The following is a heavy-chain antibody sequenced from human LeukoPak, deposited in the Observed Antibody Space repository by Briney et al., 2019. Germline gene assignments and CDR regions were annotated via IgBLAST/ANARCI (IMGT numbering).Heavy chain of an antibody. D-gene: IGHD3-16*01. CDR3: ARDVITFGGVKSWFDP. V-gene: IGHV3-11*01. Sequence: GGSLRLSCAASGFTFSDYYMSWIRQAPGEGLEWVSYISSSGSTIYYADSVKGRFTISRDNAKNSLYLQMNSLRAEDTAVYYCARDVITFGGVKSWFDPWGQGTLVTVSS. J-gene: IGHJ5*02. CDR2: ISSSGSTI. CDR1: GFTFSDYY.